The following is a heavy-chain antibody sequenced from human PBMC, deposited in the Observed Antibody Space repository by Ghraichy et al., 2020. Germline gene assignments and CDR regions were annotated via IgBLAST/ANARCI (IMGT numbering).Heavy chain of an antibody. CDR3: ARVRGGSSFDAFDI. V-gene: IGHV3-13*01. J-gene: IGHJ3*02. CDR1: GFTFSSYD. CDR2: IGSADDT. D-gene: IGHD6-13*01. Sequence: GGSLRLSCVASGFTFSSYDMHWVRQATGKGLEWVSGIGSADDTYYAGSVKGRFTISRENAKKSLYLQMNSLRAGDTAVYYCARVRGGSSFDAFDIWGQGTMVIVSS.